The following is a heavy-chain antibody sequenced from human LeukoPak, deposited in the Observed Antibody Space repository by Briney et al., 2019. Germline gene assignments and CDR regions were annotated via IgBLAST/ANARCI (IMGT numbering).Heavy chain of an antibody. J-gene: IGHJ4*02. D-gene: IGHD2-15*01. CDR1: GFTFSSYS. V-gene: IGHV3-23*01. CDR3: AKDLAVADPFDY. Sequence: GGSLRLSCAASGFTFSSYSMNWVRQAPGKGLEWVSAISGSGGSTYYADSEKGRFTISRDNSKNTLYLQMNSLRAEDTAVYYCAKDLAVADPFDYWGQGTLVTVSS. CDR2: ISGSGGST.